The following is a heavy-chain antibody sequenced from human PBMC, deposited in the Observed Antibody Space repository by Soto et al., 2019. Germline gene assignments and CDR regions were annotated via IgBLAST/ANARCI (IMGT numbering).Heavy chain of an antibody. CDR1: GGTFSSYA. J-gene: IGHJ4*02. CDR3: ARVGEQWEHAIDY. Sequence: QVQLVQSGAEVKKPGSSVKVSCKASGGTFSSYAISWVRQAPGQGLEWMGGIIPIFGTANYAQKFQGRVTVTAAESTSTAYTELSSVRSEDTAVYYCARVGEQWEHAIDYWGQGTLVTVSS. V-gene: IGHV1-69*12. D-gene: IGHD1-26*01. CDR2: IIPIFGTA.